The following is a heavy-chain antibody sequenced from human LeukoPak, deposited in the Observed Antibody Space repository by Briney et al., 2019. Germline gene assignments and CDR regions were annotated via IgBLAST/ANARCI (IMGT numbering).Heavy chain of an antibody. V-gene: IGHV3-23*01. J-gene: IGHJ5*02. CDR2: ISPSGETI. CDR1: GFTFSSYS. Sequence: GGSLRLSCAASGFTFSSYSMNWVRQAPGKGLEWVSVISPSGETIYYTDSVKGRFTISRDNSKNTLYLQMNSLRAEDTAVYYCAKDLEGGNSPDPWGQGTLVTVSS. CDR3: AKDLEGGNSPDP. D-gene: IGHD4-23*01.